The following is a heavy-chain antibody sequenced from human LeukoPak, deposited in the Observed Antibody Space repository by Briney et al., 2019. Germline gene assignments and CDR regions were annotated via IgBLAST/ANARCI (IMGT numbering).Heavy chain of an antibody. Sequence: SETLSLTCTVSGGSISSYYWGWIRQPPGKGLEWIGSIYHSGSTYYNPSLKSRVTISVDTSKNQFSLKLSSVTAADTAVYYCARAGWELYYYYYMDVWGKGTTVTVSS. CDR3: ARAGWELYYYYYMDV. J-gene: IGHJ6*03. D-gene: IGHD1-26*01. V-gene: IGHV4-38-2*02. CDR2: IYHSGST. CDR1: GGSISSYY.